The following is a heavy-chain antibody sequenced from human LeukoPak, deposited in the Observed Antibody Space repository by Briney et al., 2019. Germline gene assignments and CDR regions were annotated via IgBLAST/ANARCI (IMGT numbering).Heavy chain of an antibody. Sequence: SETLSHTCVVSGGSMSSYYWSWLRQPPGRGLAWIGYIYYSGSTNYNSSLKSRVTISVDTSKNQFSLKLSSVTAADTAVYYCARHSSVRSPFDYWGQGTLVTVSS. J-gene: IGHJ4*02. CDR3: ARHSSVRSPFDY. D-gene: IGHD5/OR15-5a*01. V-gene: IGHV4-59*08. CDR1: GGSMSSYY. CDR2: IYYSGST.